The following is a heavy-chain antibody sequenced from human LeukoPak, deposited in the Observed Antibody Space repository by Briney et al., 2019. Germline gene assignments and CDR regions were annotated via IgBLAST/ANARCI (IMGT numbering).Heavy chain of an antibody. Sequence: SETLSLTCTVSGDSIRSSSYYWAWIRQPPGKGLEWIGTTYYSGTTSYNSSLKSRVTISVDTSKNQVSLKVSPVTAADTAMFYCARIMADQNAFDMWGQGTMVTVSS. CDR3: ARIMADQNAFDM. D-gene: IGHD2-8*01. CDR2: TYYSGTT. V-gene: IGHV4-39*01. CDR1: GDSIRSSSYY. J-gene: IGHJ3*02.